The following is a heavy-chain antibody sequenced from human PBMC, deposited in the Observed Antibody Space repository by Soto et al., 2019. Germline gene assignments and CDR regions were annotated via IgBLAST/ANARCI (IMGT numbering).Heavy chain of an antibody. CDR1: GGTFSTYT. CDR3: AGDPDSHYNDSHASSYP. D-gene: IGHD4-4*01. Sequence: QVQLVQSGAEVKKPGSSVKVSCKASGGTFSTYTITWVRQAPGQGLEWMGRIIPIIGIINYAQKFQGRVTISAGXSXGXXYMELTGLRSVDTAVYYCAGDPDSHYNDSHASSYPWGQGTLVTVSS. J-gene: IGHJ5*02. V-gene: IGHV1-69*08. CDR2: IIPIIGII.